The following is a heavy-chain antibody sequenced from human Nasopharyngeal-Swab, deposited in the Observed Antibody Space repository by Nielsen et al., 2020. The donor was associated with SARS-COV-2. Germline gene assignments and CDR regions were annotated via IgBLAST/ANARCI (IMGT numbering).Heavy chain of an antibody. Sequence: VRQAPGKGLVWVSRINSDGSSTSYADSVKGRFTISRDNAKNSLYLQMNSLRAEDTAVYYCARMGIAVAERSYYFDYWGQGTLVTVSS. D-gene: IGHD6-19*01. J-gene: IGHJ4*02. V-gene: IGHV3-74*01. CDR3: ARMGIAVAERSYYFDY. CDR2: INSDGSST.